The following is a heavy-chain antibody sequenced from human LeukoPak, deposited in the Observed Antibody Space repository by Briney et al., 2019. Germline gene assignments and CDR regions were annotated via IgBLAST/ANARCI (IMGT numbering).Heavy chain of an antibody. D-gene: IGHD5-18*01. Sequence: PSETLSLTCTVSGGSISSRSYSWGWIRQPPGEGLEWIGNIYYSGTTYYNPSLKSRVTISVDTSKNQFSLKLSSVTAADTSVYYCARLDSYGPGDYWGQGTLVTVSS. CDR3: ARLDSYGPGDY. J-gene: IGHJ4*02. V-gene: IGHV4-39*01. CDR1: GGSISSRSYS. CDR2: IYYSGTT.